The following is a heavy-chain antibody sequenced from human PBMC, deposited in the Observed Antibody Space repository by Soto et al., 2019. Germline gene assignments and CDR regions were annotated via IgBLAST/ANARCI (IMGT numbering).Heavy chain of an antibody. V-gene: IGHV3-23*01. Sequence: EVQLLESGGGLVQPGGSLRLSCAASGFTFSSYAMSWVRQAPGKGLEWVSAISGSGGSTYYADSVKGRFTISRDNSKNTLYLQMNSLRAEDTAVYYCAKDHLRDDFWSGYHSYYFDYWGQGPLVTVSS. D-gene: IGHD3-3*01. CDR3: AKDHLRDDFWSGYHSYYFDY. CDR1: GFTFSSYA. CDR2: ISGSGGST. J-gene: IGHJ4*02.